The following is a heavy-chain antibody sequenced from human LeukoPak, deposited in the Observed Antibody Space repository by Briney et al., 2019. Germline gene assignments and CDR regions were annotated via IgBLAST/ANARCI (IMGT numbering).Heavy chain of an antibody. CDR3: AKADYYDSSGYFYPFDY. D-gene: IGHD3-22*01. J-gene: IGHJ4*02. CDR2: ISGSGGST. Sequence: AGGSLRLSCAASGFTFSSYAMIWLRQAPGKGLEWVSAISGSGGSTYYADSVKGRFAISRDNSKNTLYLQMNSLRAEDTAVYYCAKADYYDSSGYFYPFDYWGQGTLVTVSS. V-gene: IGHV3-23*01. CDR1: GFTFSSYA.